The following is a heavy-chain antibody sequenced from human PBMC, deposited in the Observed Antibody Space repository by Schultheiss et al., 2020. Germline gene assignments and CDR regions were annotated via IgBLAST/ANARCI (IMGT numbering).Heavy chain of an antibody. CDR3: AGDNRIAVAGWRWYFDL. CDR1: GGSVSSGSYY. J-gene: IGHJ2*01. D-gene: IGHD6-19*01. Sequence: SETLSLTCTVSGGSVSSGSYYWSWIRQPPGKGLEWIGYIYYSGSTNYNPSLKSRVTISVDTSKDQFSLKLSSVTAADTAVYYCAGDNRIAVAGWRWYFDLWGSGTLGTVSS. V-gene: IGHV4-61*01. CDR2: IYYSGST.